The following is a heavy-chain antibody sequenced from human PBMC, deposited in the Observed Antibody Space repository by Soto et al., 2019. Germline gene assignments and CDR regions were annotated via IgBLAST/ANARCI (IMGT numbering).Heavy chain of an antibody. J-gene: IGHJ5*02. Sequence: PSETLSLTCTVSGGSISSGGYYWSWIRQHPGKGLEWIGYIYYSGSTYYNPSLKSRVTISVDTSKNQFSLKLSSVTAADTAVYYCASGLPSTGWFDPWGQGTLVTVSS. CDR1: GGSISSGGYY. CDR2: IYYSGST. D-gene: IGHD5-18*01. CDR3: ASGLPSTGWFDP. V-gene: IGHV4-31*03.